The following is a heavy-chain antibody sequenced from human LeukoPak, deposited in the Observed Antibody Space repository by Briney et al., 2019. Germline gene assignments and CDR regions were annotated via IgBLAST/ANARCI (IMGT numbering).Heavy chain of an antibody. CDR1: GFTLNSAW. Sequence: GGSLRLSCAASGFTLNSAWMGWVRQAPGKGLEWIGRIKSKTHGGTTDFAAPVKGRFTISKDDSKNTLYLLLNSLKSDDTAKYYCTTDRGIEARPLFDLWGQGILVTVSS. V-gene: IGHV3-15*01. J-gene: IGHJ4*02. CDR2: IKSKTHGGTT. CDR3: TTDRGIEARPLFDL. D-gene: IGHD6-6*01.